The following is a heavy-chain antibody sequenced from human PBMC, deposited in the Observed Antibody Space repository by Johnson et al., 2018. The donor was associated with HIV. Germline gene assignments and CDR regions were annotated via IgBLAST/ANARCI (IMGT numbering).Heavy chain of an antibody. D-gene: IGHD3-3*01. Sequence: QVQLVESGGGVVQPGRSLRLSCAASGFTFSSYAMHWVRQAPGKGLEWVAVISYDGSSKYYADSVKGRFTISRDNSRNTLYLQMNSLGAEDTAVYYCAKDQAIFGVGLASDAFDMWGQGTMVTVSS. CDR2: ISYDGSSK. V-gene: IGHV3-30*04. CDR3: AKDQAIFGVGLASDAFDM. CDR1: GFTFSSYA. J-gene: IGHJ3*02.